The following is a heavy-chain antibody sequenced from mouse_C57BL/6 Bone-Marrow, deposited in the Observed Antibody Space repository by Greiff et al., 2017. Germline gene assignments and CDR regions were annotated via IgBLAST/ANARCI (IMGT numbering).Heavy chain of an antibody. Sequence: EVLLVESGGGLVKPGGSLKLSCAASGFTFSSYAMSWVRQTPEKRLEWVATISDGGSYTYYPDNVKGRFTISRDNAKTNLYLQMSHLKSEDTAMYYCARLPDGYYEEYYYAMDYWGQGTSVTVSS. CDR1: GFTFSSYA. D-gene: IGHD2-3*01. J-gene: IGHJ4*01. CDR3: ARLPDGYYEEYYYAMDY. V-gene: IGHV5-4*01. CDR2: ISDGGSYT.